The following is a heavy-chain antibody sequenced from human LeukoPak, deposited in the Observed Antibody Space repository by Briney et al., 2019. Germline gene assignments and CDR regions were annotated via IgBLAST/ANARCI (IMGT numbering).Heavy chain of an antibody. V-gene: IGHV4-39*07. CDR3: ARDGDYGDYPHYFDY. CDR1: GGSISSSSYY. CDR2: IYYSGST. Sequence: SETLSLTCTVSGGSISSSSYYWGWIRQPPGKGLEWIGSIYYSGSTYYNPSLKSRVTISVDTSKNQFSLELSSVTAADTAVYYCARDGDYGDYPHYFDYWGQGTLVTVSS. D-gene: IGHD4-17*01. J-gene: IGHJ4*02.